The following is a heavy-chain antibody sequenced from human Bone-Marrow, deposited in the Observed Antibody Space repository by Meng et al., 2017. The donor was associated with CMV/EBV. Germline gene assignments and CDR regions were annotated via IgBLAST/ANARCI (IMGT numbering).Heavy chain of an antibody. J-gene: IGHJ6*02. Sequence: GGSLRLSCVASGFTFSSYAMHWVRQAPGKGLEWVSGIRSSGDDTHYAVSVKGRFTISRDNSKSTLYLQMSSLRAEDTAIYYCAKVEQLPIYYYYDMDVLGQGTTVTVSS. CDR1: GFTFSSYA. D-gene: IGHD6-19*01. V-gene: IGHV3-23*01. CDR2: IRSSGDDT. CDR3: AKVEQLPIYYYYDMDV.